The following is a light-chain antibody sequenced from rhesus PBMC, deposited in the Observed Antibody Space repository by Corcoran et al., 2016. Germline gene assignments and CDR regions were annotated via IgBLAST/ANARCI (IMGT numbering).Light chain of an antibody. CDR1: QSFGSS. CDR2: SAS. V-gene: IGKV1-46*01. J-gene: IGKJ4*01. Sequence: DIQMTQSPSSLSASVGDTVTITCRASQSFGSSLAWYQQKPGKAPKLLIYSASSLQSGVPSRFRVSKSGTDFTLTISSLQPEDIASYYCQQYYSYPLTFGGGTKVEIK. CDR3: QQYYSYPLT.